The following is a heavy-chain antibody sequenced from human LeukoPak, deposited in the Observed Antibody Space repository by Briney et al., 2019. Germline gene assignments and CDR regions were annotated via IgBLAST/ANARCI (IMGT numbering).Heavy chain of an antibody. J-gene: IGHJ4*02. CDR3: AKGAYYDSSGYRLFDY. CDR2: ISGSGGST. D-gene: IGHD3-22*01. Sequence: GGSLRLSCAVSGFTFNGYGMHWVRQAPGKGLEWVSAISGSGGSTYYADSVKGRFTISRDNSKNTLYLQMNSLRAEDTAVYYCAKGAYYDSSGYRLFDYWGQGTLVTVSS. V-gene: IGHV3-23*01. CDR1: GFTFNGYG.